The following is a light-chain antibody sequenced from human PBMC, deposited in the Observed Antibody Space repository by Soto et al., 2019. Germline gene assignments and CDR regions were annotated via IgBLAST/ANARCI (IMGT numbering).Light chain of an antibody. CDR3: MQGTHWPYT. Sequence: DVVMTQSPLSLPVTLGQPASISCRSSHSLEYKDANTYLNWIQERPGQSPRRLISKVSNRDSGVPGRFSGSGSGTDFPLNISRVEAEDVGVYYCMQGTHWPYTFGQGTKLEIK. CDR1: HSLEYKDANTY. J-gene: IGKJ2*01. V-gene: IGKV2-30*01. CDR2: KVS.